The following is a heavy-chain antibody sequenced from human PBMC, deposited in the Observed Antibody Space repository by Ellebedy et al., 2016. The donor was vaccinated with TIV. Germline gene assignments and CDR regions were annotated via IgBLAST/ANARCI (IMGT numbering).Heavy chain of an antibody. Sequence: SVKVSXXASGGTFSSYAISWVRQAPGQGLEWMGGIIPIFGTANYAQKFQGRVTITADESTSTAYMELSSLRSEDTAVYYCARSGYSYYFDYWGQGTLVTVSS. CDR2: IIPIFGTA. CDR1: GGTFSSYA. J-gene: IGHJ4*02. V-gene: IGHV1-69*13. D-gene: IGHD3-22*01. CDR3: ARSGYSYYFDY.